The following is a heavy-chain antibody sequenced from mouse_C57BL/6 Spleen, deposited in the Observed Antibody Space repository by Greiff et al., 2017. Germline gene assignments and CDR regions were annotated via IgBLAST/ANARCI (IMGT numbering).Heavy chain of an antibody. V-gene: IGHV3-6*01. CDR2: ISYDGSN. CDR3: ARGEDPAWFAY. Sequence: EVKLQESGPGLVKPSQSLSLTCSVTGYSITSGYYWNWLRQFPGNKLEWMGFISYDGSNNYNPSLKNRISITRDTSKNQFFLKLNSVTTEDTATYYCARGEDPAWFAYWGQGTLVTVSA. J-gene: IGHJ3*01. CDR1: GYSITSGYY.